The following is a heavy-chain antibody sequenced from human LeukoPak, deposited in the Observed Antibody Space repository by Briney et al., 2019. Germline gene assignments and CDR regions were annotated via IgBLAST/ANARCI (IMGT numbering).Heavy chain of an antibody. J-gene: IGHJ5*02. CDR1: GGSFSGYY. CDR2: INHSGST. V-gene: IGHV4-34*01. CDR3: ARGRLQYSSSSSRYWFDP. D-gene: IGHD6-6*01. Sequence: SETLSLTCAVYGGSFSGYYWSWIRQPPGKGLEWIGEINHSGSTNYNPSLKSRVTISVDTSKNQFSLKLSSVTAADTAVYYCARGRLQYSSSSSRYWFDPWGQGTLVTVSS.